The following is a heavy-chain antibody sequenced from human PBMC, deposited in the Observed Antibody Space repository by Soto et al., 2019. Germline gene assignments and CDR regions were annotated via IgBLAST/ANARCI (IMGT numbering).Heavy chain of an antibody. Sequence: SETLSLTCTVSGGSISSSSYYWGWIRQPPGKGLEWIGSIYYSGSTYYNPSLKSQVTISVDTSKNQFFLKLSAVTAADTAVYYCARDKSSSGYYYDAFDIWGQGTMVTVSS. CDR1: GGSISSSSYY. D-gene: IGHD3-22*01. V-gene: IGHV4-39*07. CDR3: ARDKSSSGYYYDAFDI. J-gene: IGHJ3*02. CDR2: IYYSGST.